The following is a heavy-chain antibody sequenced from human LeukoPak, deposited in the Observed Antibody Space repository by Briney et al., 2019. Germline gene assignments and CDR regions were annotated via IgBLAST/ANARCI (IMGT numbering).Heavy chain of an antibody. CDR3: ATGASGYCSSTSCPLFDY. J-gene: IGHJ4*02. CDR2: VDPEDGET. D-gene: IGHD2-2*01. V-gene: IGHV1-69-2*01. CDR1: GYTFTDYY. Sequence: ATVKISCKASGYTFTDYYMHWVQQAPGKGLEWMGRVDPEDGETIYPEKFQGRVTITADTSTDTAYMELSSLRSEDTAVYYCATGASGYCSSTSCPLFDYWGQGTLVTVSS.